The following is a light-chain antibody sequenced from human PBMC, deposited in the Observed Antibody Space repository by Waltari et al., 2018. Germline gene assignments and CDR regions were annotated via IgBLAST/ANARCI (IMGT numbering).Light chain of an antibody. J-gene: IGKJ1*01. V-gene: IGKV3-20*01. CDR3: QHYVRLPAT. CDR2: GAS. Sequence: IVLPQPPGTLPLSPGARSTLSCRASQSVSRSLAWYQQKPGQAPKLLIYGASTRATGIPDRFTGSGSGTDFSLTISSLEPEDFAIYFCQHYVRLPATFGQGTKVEIK. CDR1: QSVSRS.